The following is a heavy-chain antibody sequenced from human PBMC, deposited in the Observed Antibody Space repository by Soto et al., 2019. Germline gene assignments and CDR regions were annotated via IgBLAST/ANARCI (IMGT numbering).Heavy chain of an antibody. J-gene: IGHJ4*02. D-gene: IGHD2-2*01. CDR3: ARGLGYCSSASCAGDY. CDR2: INPNSGST. CDR1: GYTFSSYY. V-gene: IGHV1-46*01. Sequence: ASVKVSCKASGYTFSSYYIHWVRQAPGQGLEWMGWINPNSGSTNYAQKFKGRVTMTTDTSTSTVYMELRSLRSDDTAVYYCARGLGYCSSASCAGDYWARGNVVTVSS.